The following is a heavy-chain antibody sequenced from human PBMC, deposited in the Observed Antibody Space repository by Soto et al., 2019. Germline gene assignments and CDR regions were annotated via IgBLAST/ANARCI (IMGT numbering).Heavy chain of an antibody. CDR1: GFTFSSYA. D-gene: IGHD6-13*01. V-gene: IGHV3-23*01. CDR2: ISGSGGST. Sequence: PGGSLRLSCAASGFTFSSYAMSWVRQAPGKGLGWVSAISGSGGSTYYADSVKGRFTISRDNSKNTLYLQMNSLRAEDTAVYYWANSPWIAAGYYGMDVWGQGTTVTVSS. J-gene: IGHJ6*02. CDR3: ANSPWIAAGYYGMDV.